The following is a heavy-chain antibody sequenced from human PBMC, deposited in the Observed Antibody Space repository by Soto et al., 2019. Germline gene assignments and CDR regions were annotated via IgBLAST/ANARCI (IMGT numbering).Heavy chain of an antibody. V-gene: IGHV1-18*01. D-gene: IGHD5-18*01. J-gene: IGHJ4*02. CDR1: GYTFTSHG. CDR3: ARDRSDTAMVSFDY. CDR2: ISAYNGNT. Sequence: ASVKVSCKASGYTFTSHGINWVRQAPGQGLEWMGWISAYNGNTNYAQKLQGRVTMTADTSTSTAYMELRSLRSDDTANYYCARDRSDTAMVSFDYWGQGTPVTVSS.